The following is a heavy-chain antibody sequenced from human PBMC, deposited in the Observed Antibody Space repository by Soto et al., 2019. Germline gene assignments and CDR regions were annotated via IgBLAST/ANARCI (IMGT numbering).Heavy chain of an antibody. CDR2: INPSGGST. CDR1: GYTFTSYY. Sequence: ASVKVSCKASGYTFTSYYMHWVRQAPGQGLEWMGIINPSGGSTSYAQKFQGRVTMTRDTSTSTAYMELSSLRSEDTAVYYCARAWAYYYDSSGSKGSDAFDIWGQGTMVTVSS. V-gene: IGHV1-46*01. J-gene: IGHJ3*02. D-gene: IGHD3-22*01. CDR3: ARAWAYYYDSSGSKGSDAFDI.